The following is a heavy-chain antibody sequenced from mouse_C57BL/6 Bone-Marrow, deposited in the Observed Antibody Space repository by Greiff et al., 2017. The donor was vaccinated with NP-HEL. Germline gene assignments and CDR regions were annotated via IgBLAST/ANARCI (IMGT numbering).Heavy chain of an antibody. J-gene: IGHJ4*01. V-gene: IGHV1-66*01. Sequence: QVQLQQSGPELVKPGASVKISCKASGYSFTSYYIHWVKQRPGQGLEWIGWIYPGSGNTKYNEKFKGKATLTADTSSSTAYMQLSSLTSEDSAVYYCARENYYDYEDYAMDYWGQGTSVTVSS. D-gene: IGHD2-4*01. CDR2: IYPGSGNT. CDR1: GYSFTSYY. CDR3: ARENYYDYEDYAMDY.